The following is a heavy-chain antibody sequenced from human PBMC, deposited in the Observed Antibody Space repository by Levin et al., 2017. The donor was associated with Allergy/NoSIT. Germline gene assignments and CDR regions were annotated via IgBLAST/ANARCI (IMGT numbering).Heavy chain of an antibody. J-gene: IGHJ6*02. Sequence: PGGSLRLSCAASGFTFSSYAMSWVRQAPGKGLEWVSAISGSGGSTYYADSVKGRFTISRDNSKNTLYLQMNSLRAEDTAVYYCAKDWKKLRGNYYGMDVWGQGTTVTVSS. CDR2: ISGSGGST. D-gene: IGHD5-12*01. V-gene: IGHV3-23*01. CDR1: GFTFSSYA. CDR3: AKDWKKLRGNYYGMDV.